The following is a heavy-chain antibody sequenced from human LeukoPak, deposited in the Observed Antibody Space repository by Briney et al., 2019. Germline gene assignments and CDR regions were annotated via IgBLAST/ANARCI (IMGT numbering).Heavy chain of an antibody. CDR3: ASVERITMIVVVITGAFDI. CDR2: IYYSGST. CDR1: GGSISSSSYY. J-gene: IGHJ3*02. Sequence: PSETLSLTCTVSGGSISSSSYYWGWIRQPPGKGLEWIVSIYYSGSTYYNPSLKSRVTISVDTSKNQFSLKLSSVTAADTAVYYCASVERITMIVVVITGAFDIWGQGTMVTVSS. D-gene: IGHD3-22*01. V-gene: IGHV4-39*01.